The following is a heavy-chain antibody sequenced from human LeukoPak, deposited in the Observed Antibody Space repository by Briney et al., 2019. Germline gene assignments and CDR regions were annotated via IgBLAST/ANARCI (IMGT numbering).Heavy chain of an antibody. D-gene: IGHD1-1*01. CDR2: INHSGST. CDR1: GGSFSGYY. J-gene: IGHJ6*02. Sequence: SETLSLTCAVYGGSFSGYYWSWIRQPPGKGLEWIGEINHSGSTNYNPSLQSRVTISVDTSKNQFSLKLSSVTAADTAVYYCARGPQTGYYGMDVWGQGTTVTVSS. CDR3: ARGPQTGYYGMDV. V-gene: IGHV4-34*01.